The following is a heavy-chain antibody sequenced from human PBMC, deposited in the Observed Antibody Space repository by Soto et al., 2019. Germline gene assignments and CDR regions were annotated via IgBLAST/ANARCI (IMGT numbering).Heavy chain of an antibody. Sequence: PGGSLRLSCAASGFTFSNAWINWVRQAPGKGLEWVGRIKSKIDGGTTDFAAPVKGRFAISRDDSKNMVYLEMNSLKTEDTGVYYCTTYSYFRNITDRYDYWGHGTLVTIS. D-gene: IGHD3-3*01. CDR1: GFTFSNAW. V-gene: IGHV3-15*07. J-gene: IGHJ4*01. CDR3: TTYSYFRNITDRYDY. CDR2: IKSKIDGGTT.